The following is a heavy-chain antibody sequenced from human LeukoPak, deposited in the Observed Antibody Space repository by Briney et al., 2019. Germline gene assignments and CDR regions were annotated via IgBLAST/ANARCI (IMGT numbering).Heavy chain of an antibody. CDR2: ISSSGSTI. D-gene: IGHD3-22*01. J-gene: IGHJ6*03. V-gene: IGHV3-48*03. Sequence: GGSLRLSCAASGFTFSSYEMNWVRQAPGKGLEWVSYISSSGSTIYYADSVKGRFSISRDNAKNSLYLQMNSLRAEDTAVYYCAIMGLNTSGYYGHYDYDYRDVWGKGTTVTVSS. CDR1: GFTFSSYE. CDR3: AIMGLNTSGYYGHYDYDYRDV.